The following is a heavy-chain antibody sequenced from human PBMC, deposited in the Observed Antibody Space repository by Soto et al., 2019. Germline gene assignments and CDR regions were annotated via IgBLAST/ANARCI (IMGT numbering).Heavy chain of an antibody. CDR2: VIPIFGTA. J-gene: IGHJ4*02. D-gene: IGHD6-6*01. V-gene: IGHV1-69*01. Sequence: QVQLVQSGAEVKKPGSSVKVSCKASGGTFSSYAISWVRQAPGQGLEWMGGVIPIFGTANYAQKLQGRVTITADESTSTAYMELSSLRSEDTAVYYCASLMGVFASIAARRYYFDYWGQGTLVTVSS. CDR1: GGTFSSYA. CDR3: ASLMGVFASIAARRYYFDY.